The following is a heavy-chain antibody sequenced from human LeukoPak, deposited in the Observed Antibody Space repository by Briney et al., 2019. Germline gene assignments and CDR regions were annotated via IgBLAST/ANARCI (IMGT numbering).Heavy chain of an antibody. CDR3: TTGRGDYYYYYYMDV. D-gene: IGHD4-17*01. V-gene: IGHV3-15*01. CDR1: AFTFSNAW. CDR2: IKSKTAGGTT. Sequence: TGGSLRLSCAASAFTFSNAWMIWIRQAPGKGLEWVGRIKSKTAGGTTDYAAPVKGRFTISRDDSKNTLYLQMNSLKTEDTAVYYCTTGRGDYYYYYYMDVWGKGTTVTVSS. J-gene: IGHJ6*03.